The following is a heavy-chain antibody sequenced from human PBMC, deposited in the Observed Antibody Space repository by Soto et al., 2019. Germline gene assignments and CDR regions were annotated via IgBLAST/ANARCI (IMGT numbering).Heavy chain of an antibody. D-gene: IGHD2-15*01. CDR2: ISDSDGST. CDR3: AKEVEGGWYYFDY. Sequence: EVQLLESGGGLVQPGGSLTLSCAASGFTFSTYAMTWVRQAPGKRLEWVSTISDSDGSTYYADSVKGRFTISRDNSKNTVYLQMNSLRAEDTAVYYCAKEVEGGWYYFDYWCQGTLVTVSS. J-gene: IGHJ4*02. CDR1: GFTFSTYA. V-gene: IGHV3-23*01.